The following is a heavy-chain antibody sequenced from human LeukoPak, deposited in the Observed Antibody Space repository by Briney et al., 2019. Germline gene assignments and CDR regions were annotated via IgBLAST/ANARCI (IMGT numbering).Heavy chain of an antibody. CDR2: ISGSGGST. CDR1: GFTFSSYA. J-gene: IGHJ4*02. D-gene: IGHD6-19*01. V-gene: IGHV3-23*01. CDR3: AKRPVGIAVAGTHIDY. Sequence: PGGSLRLSCAASGFTFSSYAMSWVRQAPGKGLEWVSAISGSGGSTYYADSVKGRFTISRDNSKNTLYLQMNSLRAADTAVYYCAKRPVGIAVAGTHIDYWGQGTLVTVSS.